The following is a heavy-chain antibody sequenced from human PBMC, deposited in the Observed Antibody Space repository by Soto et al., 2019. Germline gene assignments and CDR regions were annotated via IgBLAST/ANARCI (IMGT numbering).Heavy chain of an antibody. V-gene: IGHV3-33*01. CDR1: GLTFSSYG. J-gene: IGHJ4*02. D-gene: IGHD6-19*01. CDR3: ARDRGSGWYGRGYFDY. Sequence: QVQLVESGGGVVQPGRSLRLSCEASGLTFSSYGMHGVRQAPGRGLGWVAVIWYDGSNKYYADSVKGRFTISRDNSKNTLYLQMNSLRAEDTAVYYCARDRGSGWYGRGYFDYWGQGTLVTVSS. CDR2: IWYDGSNK.